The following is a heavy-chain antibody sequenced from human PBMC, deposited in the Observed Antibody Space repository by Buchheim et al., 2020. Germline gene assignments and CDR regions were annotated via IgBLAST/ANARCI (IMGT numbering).Heavy chain of an antibody. V-gene: IGHV3-23*01. CDR2: ISGSGGST. J-gene: IGHJ5*02. D-gene: IGHD6-13*01. Sequence: EVQLLESGGGLVQPGGSLRLSCAASGFTFSSYAMSWVRQAPGKGLEWVSAISGSGGSTYYADSVKGRFTISRDNSKNTVFLQMNSLRPEDTAVYYCARGNGYDTTWYWFDPWGQGTL. CDR1: GFTFSSYA. CDR3: ARGNGYDTTWYWFDP.